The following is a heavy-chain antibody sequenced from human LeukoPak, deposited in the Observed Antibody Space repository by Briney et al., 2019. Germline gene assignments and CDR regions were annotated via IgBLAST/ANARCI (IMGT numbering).Heavy chain of an antibody. Sequence: SETLSLTCTVSGGSISSSSYYWGWIRQPPGKGLEWIGSIYYSGSTYYDPSLRSRVAISVDTSKNQFSLNLSSVTAADTAVYYCARLYYDSSGYYQICYFDYWGQGTLVTVSS. CDR1: GGSISSSSYY. J-gene: IGHJ4*02. CDR3: ARLYYDSSGYYQICYFDY. CDR2: IYYSGST. V-gene: IGHV4-39*01. D-gene: IGHD3-22*01.